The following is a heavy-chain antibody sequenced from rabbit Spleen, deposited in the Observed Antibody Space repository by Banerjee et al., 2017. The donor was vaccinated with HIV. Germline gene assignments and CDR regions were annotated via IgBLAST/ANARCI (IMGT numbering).Heavy chain of an antibody. CDR3: ARDTSTSFSSYGMDL. Sequence: QEQLVESGGGLVKPGASLTLTCKASGFPFSEKAVMCWVRQVPGKGLTWIACINVITNKAVSASWAKGRFTFPRTSSTTVTLQMTSLTAADTATYFCARDTSTSFSSYGMDLWGPGTLVTVS. V-gene: IGHV1S45*01. D-gene: IGHD1-1*01. J-gene: IGHJ6*01. CDR1: GFPFSEKAV. CDR2: INVITNKA.